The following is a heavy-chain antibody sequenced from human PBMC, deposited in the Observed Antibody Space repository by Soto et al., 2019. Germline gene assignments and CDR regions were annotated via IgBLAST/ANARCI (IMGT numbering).Heavy chain of an antibody. V-gene: IGHV3-48*03. CDR3: ASVGDKFYGLDY. CDR2: TSSGGKTT. CDR1: GYTFSNHE. D-gene: IGHD2-21*02. Sequence: EVQVVESGGGLVRPGGSLRLSCAASGYTFSNHEMNWIRQAPGKGLEWVGYTSSGGKTTYYANSLRGRFTISRDNDKNSLSLEMTGLSDWATEMYYCASVGDKFYGLDYWGQGTRVIVSS. J-gene: IGHJ4*02.